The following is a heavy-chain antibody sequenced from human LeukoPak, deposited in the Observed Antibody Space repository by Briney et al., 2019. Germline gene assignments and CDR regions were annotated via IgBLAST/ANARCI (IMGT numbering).Heavy chain of an antibody. D-gene: IGHD6-19*01. CDR3: AKGIYSSGWSYFDY. CDR1: GLTFSNSA. V-gene: IGHV3-23*01. CDR2: LSGSGITT. J-gene: IGHJ4*01. Sequence: GGSLRLSCAASGLTFSNSAMSWVRQAPGKGLGWVSTLSGSGITTYYADSVKGRFTISRDNSKNTLYLQMNSLRAENTAVYYCAKGIYSSGWSYFDYWGHGTLVTVSS.